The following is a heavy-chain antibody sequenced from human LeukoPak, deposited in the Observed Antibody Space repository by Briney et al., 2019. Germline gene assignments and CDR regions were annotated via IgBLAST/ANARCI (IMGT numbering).Heavy chain of an antibody. Sequence: SETLSLTCAVSGGSISTYYWSCIRQPAGKGLEWIGRIYTSGSTTYNPSLKSRVTMSVDTSKNQFSLKLTSVTAEDTAVYYCASIGDYWGQGTLVTVSS. CDR1: GGSISTYY. V-gene: IGHV4-4*07. J-gene: IGHJ4*02. CDR3: ASIGDY. CDR2: IYTSGST.